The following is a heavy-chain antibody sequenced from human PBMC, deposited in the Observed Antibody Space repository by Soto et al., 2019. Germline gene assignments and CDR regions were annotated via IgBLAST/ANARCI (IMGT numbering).Heavy chain of an antibody. V-gene: IGHV5-51*01. CDR1: GYSFTSYW. D-gene: IGHD3-3*01. CDR2: IYPGDSDT. J-gene: IGHJ6*02. CDR3: ARATTTYDFWSGYYGDYYGMDV. Sequence: GESLKISCKGSGYSFTSYWIGWVRQMPGKGLEWRGIIYPGDSDTRYSPSFQGQVTISADKSISTAYLQWSRLKASDTAMYYCARATTTYDFWSGYYGDYYGMDVWGQGTTVTVSS.